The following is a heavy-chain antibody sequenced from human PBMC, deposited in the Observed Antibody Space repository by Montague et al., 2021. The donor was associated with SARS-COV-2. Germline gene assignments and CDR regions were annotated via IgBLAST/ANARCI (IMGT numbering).Heavy chain of an antibody. V-gene: IGHV6-1*01. D-gene: IGHD1-1*01. J-gene: IGHJ6*02. CDR3: TSGREGNYNVMDV. Sequence: CAISGDSVSSNSATWSWVRQSPSRGLEWLGRTYYRSKWYNDYAVXXRGRVTINPGTSKNQFSLQLNSVTPEDTAIYYCTSGREGNYNVMDVWGQGTTVTVSS. CDR2: TYYRSKWYN. CDR1: GDSVSSNSAT.